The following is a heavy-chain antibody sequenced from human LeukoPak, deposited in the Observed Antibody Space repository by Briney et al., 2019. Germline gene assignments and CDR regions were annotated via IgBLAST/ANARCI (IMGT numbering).Heavy chain of an antibody. J-gene: IGHJ4*02. Sequence: SETLFLTCTVSGGSISNGGYHWTWIRQHPGKGLEWIGYIYDSGNTLYNPSLRSRVAISVDTSKTQFSLNLSSVTAADTAVYYCARRGSSGWYVFDYWGQGTLVTVSS. V-gene: IGHV4-31*03. CDR2: IYDSGNT. CDR1: GGSISNGGYH. D-gene: IGHD6-19*01. CDR3: ARRGSSGWYVFDY.